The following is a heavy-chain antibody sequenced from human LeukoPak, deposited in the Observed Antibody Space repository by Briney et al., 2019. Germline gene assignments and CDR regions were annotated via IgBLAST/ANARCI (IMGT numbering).Heavy chain of an antibody. CDR3: AKDGRIAVAGTLGGDWFDP. CDR2: ISSSCSTI. Sequence: GGSLRLSCAASGFTFSDYYMSWIRQAPGKGLELVSYISSSCSTIYYADSVKGRFTISRDNAKNSLYLQMNSLRAEDTAVYYCAKDGRIAVAGTLGGDWFDPWGQGTLVTVSS. V-gene: IGHV3-11*04. D-gene: IGHD6-19*01. CDR1: GFTFSDYY. J-gene: IGHJ5*02.